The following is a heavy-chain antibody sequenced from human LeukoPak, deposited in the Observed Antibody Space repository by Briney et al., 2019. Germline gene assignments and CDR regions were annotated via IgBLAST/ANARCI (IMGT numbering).Heavy chain of an antibody. J-gene: IGHJ5*02. CDR2: IYHSGTT. D-gene: IGHD6-6*01. CDR3: ARSSPSRLKLAP. Sequence: SETLSLTCAVSGGFVSSTNRWSWVRQPPGKGLEWIGQIYHSGTTDYNPSLKSRVTISLDTSKNQFSLQLSSVTTADTAMYYCARSSPSRLKLAPWGQGTPVTVSS. V-gene: IGHV4-4*02. CDR1: GGFVSSTNR.